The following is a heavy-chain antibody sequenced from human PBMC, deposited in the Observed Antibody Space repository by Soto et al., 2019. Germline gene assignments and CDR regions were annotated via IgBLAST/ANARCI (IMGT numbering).Heavy chain of an antibody. J-gene: IGHJ3*02. Sequence: QVQLQESGPGLVKPSQTLSLTCTVSGDSINSGGYYWNWIRQHPRKGLEWIAYIYYSGSTYYNPSLKSRVIISVDTSRNKCSLKLTSVTAADTAVYYCARGSFSDYYDTSGFYSDAFDIWGQGTMVTVSS. CDR2: IYYSGST. CDR3: ARGSFSDYYDTSGFYSDAFDI. CDR1: GDSINSGGYY. D-gene: IGHD3-22*01. V-gene: IGHV4-31*03.